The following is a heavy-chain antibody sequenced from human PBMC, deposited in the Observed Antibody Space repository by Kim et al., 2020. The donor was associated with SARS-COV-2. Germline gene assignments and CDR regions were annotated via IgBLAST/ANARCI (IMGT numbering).Heavy chain of an antibody. J-gene: IGHJ4*02. CDR1: GYTFTDYY. CDR3: ASLGSAL. D-gene: IGHD3-10*01. CDR2: IHPNSGAT. Sequence: ASVKVSCKASGYTFTDYYIHWVRQAPGQGLEWMGRIHPNSGATNFAQRFQGRVTLSRNTSITTDSIEVNGLRSDDTAVYYCASLGSALWGQGTLVTVSS. V-gene: IGHV1-2*06.